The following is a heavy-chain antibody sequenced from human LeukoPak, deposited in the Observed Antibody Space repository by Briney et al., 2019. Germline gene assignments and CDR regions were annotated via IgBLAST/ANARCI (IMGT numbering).Heavy chain of an antibody. CDR2: IYYSGST. D-gene: IGHD6-6*01. CDR1: GGSISSSSYY. V-gene: IGHV4-39*01. CDR3: ARAIAAREVFDY. J-gene: IGHJ4*02. Sequence: PSETLSLTCTVSGGSISSSSYYWGWIRQPPGKGLEWIGSIYYSGSTYYNPSLKSRVTISVDASKNQFSLKLSSVTAADTAVYYCARAIAAREVFDYWGQGTLVTVSS.